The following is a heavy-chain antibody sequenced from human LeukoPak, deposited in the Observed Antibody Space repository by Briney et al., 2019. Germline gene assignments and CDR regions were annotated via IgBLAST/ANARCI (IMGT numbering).Heavy chain of an antibody. CDR1: GFTFIDYY. CDR2: ISGSSRYT. V-gene: IGHV3-11*06. Sequence: GGSLRLSCAASGFTFIDYYMSWIRQAPGKRLEWVSYISGSSRYTNYADSVKGRFTISRDNAESSLFLQMNSLRAEDTAVYYCASRRSGYENYWGQGTLVTVSS. D-gene: IGHD5-12*01. J-gene: IGHJ4*02. CDR3: ASRRSGYENY.